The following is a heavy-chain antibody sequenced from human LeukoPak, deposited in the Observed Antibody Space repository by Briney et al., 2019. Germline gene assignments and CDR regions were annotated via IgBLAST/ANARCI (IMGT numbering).Heavy chain of an antibody. V-gene: IGHV4-39*01. J-gene: IGHJ4*02. Sequence: SETLSLTCTVSGGSISSSFYYWGWIRQPPGKGMEWIGSIYYSGITYYNPSLKSRVTISVDTSKNQFSLNLSSVTAADTAVYYCAKEPDCSSTSCYAVFDCWGQGTLVTVSS. CDR2: IYYSGIT. D-gene: IGHD2-2*01. CDR3: AKEPDCSSTSCYAVFDC. CDR1: GGSISSSFYY.